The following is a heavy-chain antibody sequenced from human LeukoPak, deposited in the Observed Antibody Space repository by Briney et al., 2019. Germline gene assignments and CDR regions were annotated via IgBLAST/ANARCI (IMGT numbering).Heavy chain of an antibody. CDR2: IYIKST. Sequence: PSETLSLTCTVSGGSISTFSCSWIRQFPGKGLEWIGSIYIKSTNYNPSLKSRVAISVDTSKNQFSLWLDSVTTADTAVYYCARNTTVASGMQYWGQGTLVTVSS. D-gene: IGHD6-19*01. CDR1: GGSISTFS. CDR3: ARNTTVASGMQY. V-gene: IGHV4-59*01. J-gene: IGHJ4*02.